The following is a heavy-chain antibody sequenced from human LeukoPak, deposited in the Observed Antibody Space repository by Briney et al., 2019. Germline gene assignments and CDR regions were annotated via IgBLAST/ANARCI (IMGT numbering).Heavy chain of an antibody. CDR3: AAKIGQWLANWFDP. CDR1: GYSISSGYY. CDR2: AYHSGSA. Sequence: SETLSLTCTVSGYSISSGYYWGWIRQPPGKGLEWVGSAYHSGSAYYSPSLKSRVTISVFPSKNQFSLKLSSVTAADTAVYYCAAKIGQWLANWFDPWGQGTLVTVSS. D-gene: IGHD6-19*01. V-gene: IGHV4-38-2*02. J-gene: IGHJ5*02.